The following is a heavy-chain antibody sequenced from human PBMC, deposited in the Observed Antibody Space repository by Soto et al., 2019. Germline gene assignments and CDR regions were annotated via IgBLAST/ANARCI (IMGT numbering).Heavy chain of an antibody. CDR2: ISGSGGST. J-gene: IGHJ5*02. CDR3: AKGSSSWYPTENWFDP. Sequence: EVQLLESGGGLVQPGGSLRLSCAASGFTFSSYAMSWVCQAPGKGLEWVSAISGSGGSTYYADSVKGRFTISRDNSKNTLYLQMNSLRAEDTAVYYCAKGSSSWYPTENWFDPWGQGTLVTVSS. CDR1: GFTFSSYA. D-gene: IGHD6-13*01. V-gene: IGHV3-23*01.